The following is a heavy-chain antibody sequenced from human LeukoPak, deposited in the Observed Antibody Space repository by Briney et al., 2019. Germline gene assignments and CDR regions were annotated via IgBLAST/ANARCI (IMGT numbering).Heavy chain of an antibody. CDR1: GGSFSGYY. V-gene: IGHV4-34*01. CDR3: ARGRRYYDSSGYVF. CDR2: INHSGST. Sequence: PSETLSLTCAVYGGSFSGYYWSWIRQPPGKGLEWIGEINHSGSTNYNPSLNSRVTISVDTSKNQFSLKLSSVTAADTAVYYCARGRRYYDSSGYVFWGQGTLVTVSS. D-gene: IGHD3-22*01. J-gene: IGHJ4*02.